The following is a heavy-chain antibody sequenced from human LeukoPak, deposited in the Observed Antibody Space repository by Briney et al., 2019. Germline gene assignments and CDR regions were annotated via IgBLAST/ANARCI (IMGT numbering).Heavy chain of an antibody. V-gene: IGHV1-46*01. CDR3: ARAARVERNWFDP. D-gene: IGHD1-26*01. CDR1: GYTFTSYY. Sequence: ASVKVSCKASGYTFTSYYMHWVRQAPGQGLEWMGIINPSGGSTSYAQKFQGRVTMTRDTSISTAYMELSRLRSDDTAVYYCARAARVERNWFDPWGQGTLVTVSS. J-gene: IGHJ5*02. CDR2: INPSGGST.